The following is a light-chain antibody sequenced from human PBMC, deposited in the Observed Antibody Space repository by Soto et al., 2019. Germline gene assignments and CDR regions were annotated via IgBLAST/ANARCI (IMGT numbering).Light chain of an antibody. J-gene: IGLJ1*01. V-gene: IGLV2-8*01. CDR3: SSYVGTKSYV. CDR1: SSDVGGYNY. CDR2: DVN. Sequence: QSALTQPPSASGSPGQSVTISCTGTSSDVGGYNYVSWYQQYPGKAPQLIIYDVNKRPSGVPDRFSGSKSGNTASLTVSGLQAEDEADYYCSSYVGTKSYVFGTGTKVTVL.